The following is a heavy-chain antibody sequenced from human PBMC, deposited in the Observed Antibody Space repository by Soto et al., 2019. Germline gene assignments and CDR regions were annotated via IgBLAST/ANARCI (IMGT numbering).Heavy chain of an antibody. V-gene: IGHV3-23*01. D-gene: IGHD3-16*01. CDR1: GFTFSTSS. Sequence: EVQLLESGGGLVQPGGSLRLSCAASGFTFSTSSMSWVRQAPGKGLEWVSAISGDSGAIYYADSVKGRFTISRDNSRDTLYLQMNSLRAEDTALYFRARGGRFTFGFDYWGQGTLISVSS. J-gene: IGHJ4*02. CDR3: ARGGRFTFGFDY. CDR2: ISGDSGAI.